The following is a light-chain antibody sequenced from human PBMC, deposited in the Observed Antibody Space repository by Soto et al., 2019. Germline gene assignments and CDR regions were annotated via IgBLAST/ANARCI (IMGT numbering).Light chain of an antibody. CDR1: QSVSSS. V-gene: IGKV3-15*01. CDR3: QQYNNWPIT. Sequence: ETVLTQSPCTLALSPGERATLSCRASQSVSSSLAWYQQKPGQAPRLLILGASTRATGIPARFSGSVSGTEFTLTISSLQSEDFEVYYCQQYNNWPITFGQGTRLEIK. CDR2: GAS. J-gene: IGKJ5*01.